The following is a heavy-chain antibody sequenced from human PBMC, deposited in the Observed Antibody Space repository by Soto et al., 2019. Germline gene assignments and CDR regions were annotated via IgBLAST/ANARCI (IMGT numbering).Heavy chain of an antibody. J-gene: IGHJ6*02. CDR1: GDSLTSYW. Sequence: GESLKISCKGSGDSLTSYWIGWVRQMPWKGLEWMGIIYPGDSDTRYSPSFQDQVTISADKSISTAYLQWSSLKASDTAMYYCARSIAARPLGYYGMDVWGQGTTVTVSS. V-gene: IGHV5-51*01. CDR2: IYPGDSDT. D-gene: IGHD6-6*01. CDR3: ARSIAARPLGYYGMDV.